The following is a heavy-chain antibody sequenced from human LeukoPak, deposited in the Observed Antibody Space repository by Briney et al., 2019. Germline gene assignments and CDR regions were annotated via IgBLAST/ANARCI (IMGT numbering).Heavy chain of an antibody. J-gene: IGHJ3*02. D-gene: IGHD5-18*01. Sequence: GRSLRLSCAASGFIFSSFGMHWVRQAPGNGLEWVSFIPYDGTTKYYADSVKGRFTVSRDNSKSTLYLQMNSLRAEDTAVYFCAKDRYTYGVLDAFDIWGQGTMVTVSS. CDR1: GFIFSSFG. V-gene: IGHV3-30*18. CDR3: AKDRYTYGVLDAFDI. CDR2: IPYDGTTK.